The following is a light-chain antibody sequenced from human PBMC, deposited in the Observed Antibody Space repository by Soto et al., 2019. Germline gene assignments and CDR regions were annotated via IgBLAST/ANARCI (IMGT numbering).Light chain of an antibody. CDR2: ASS. CDR3: QQLNDYPLT. V-gene: IGKV1-9*01. J-gene: IGKJ4*01. Sequence: DIQLTQSQSFLSASVGDRVTITCRASQGINSYLAWYQQKPRKAPKLLIYASSALQSGVPSRFSGSGSGTEFTLTISSLQPEDFATYYCQQLNDYPLTFGGGTNLDI. CDR1: QGINSY.